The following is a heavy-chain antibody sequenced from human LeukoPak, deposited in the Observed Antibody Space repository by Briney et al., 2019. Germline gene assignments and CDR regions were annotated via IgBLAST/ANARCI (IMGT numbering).Heavy chain of an antibody. D-gene: IGHD4-17*01. J-gene: IGHJ3*02. V-gene: IGHV4-31*03. CDR2: IYYSGST. Sequence: SRTLSLTCTVSGGSISSGGYYWSWIRQHPGKGLEWIGYIYYSGSTYYNPSLKSRVTISVDTSKNQFSQKLSSVTAADTAVYYCAREYGDYRPDAFDIWGQGTMVTVSS. CDR3: AREYGDYRPDAFDI. CDR1: GGSISSGGYY.